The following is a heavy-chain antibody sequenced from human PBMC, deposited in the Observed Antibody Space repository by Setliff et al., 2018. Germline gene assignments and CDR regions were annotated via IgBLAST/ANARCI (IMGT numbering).Heavy chain of an antibody. CDR2: IYPSGSS. D-gene: IGHD2-2*01. V-gene: IGHV4-39*07. CDR1: GGSINSLSYY. CDR3: ARGRMRVSGSGPSCIHDPFDI. Sequence: SETLSLTCTVSGGSINSLSYYWRWIRQPPGKGLEWIGRIYPSGSSYYNPSLRSRVTISVDTSKNQFSLILRSVTAADTAAYYCARGRMRVSGSGPSCIHDPFDIWGQGTTVTVSS. J-gene: IGHJ3*02.